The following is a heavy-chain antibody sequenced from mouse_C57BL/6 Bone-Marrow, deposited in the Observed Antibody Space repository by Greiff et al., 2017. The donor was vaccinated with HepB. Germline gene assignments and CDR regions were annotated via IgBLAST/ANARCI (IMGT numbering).Heavy chain of an antibody. CDR1: GYTFTDYY. J-gene: IGHJ3*01. V-gene: IGHV1-26*01. CDR2: INPNNGGT. Sequence: VQLQQSGPELVKPGASVKISCKASGYTFTDYYMNWVKQSHGKSLEWIGDINPNNGGTSYNQKFKGKATLTVDKSSSTAYMELRSLTSEDSAVYYCARYYDGYYVGFAYWGQGTLVTVSA. CDR3: ARYYDGYYVGFAY. D-gene: IGHD2-3*01.